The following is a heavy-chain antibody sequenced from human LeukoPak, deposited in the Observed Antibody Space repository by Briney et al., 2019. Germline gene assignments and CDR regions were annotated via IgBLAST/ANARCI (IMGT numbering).Heavy chain of an antibody. Sequence: PGGSLRLSCAASRFTFSTYAMSWVRQAPGKGLEWVSTISGSGGSTYYADSVKGRFTISRDNSKNTLYLQINSLRAEDTAVYYCARVGYDAFDIWGQGTMVTVSS. D-gene: IGHD3-16*01. CDR1: RFTFSTYA. CDR3: ARVGYDAFDI. CDR2: ISGSGGST. J-gene: IGHJ3*02. V-gene: IGHV3-23*01.